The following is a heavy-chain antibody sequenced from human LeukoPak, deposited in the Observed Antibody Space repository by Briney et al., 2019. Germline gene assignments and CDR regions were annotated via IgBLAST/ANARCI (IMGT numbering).Heavy chain of an antibody. CDR3: ARGVRFSNGMDV. V-gene: IGHV1-69*13. CDR1: GGTFSSYA. D-gene: IGHD3-3*01. Sequence: GASVKVSCKASGGTFSSYAISWVRQAPGQGLEWMGGIIPIFGTANYAQKFQGRVTITADESTSTAYMELSSLRSEDTAVYYCARGVRFSNGMDVWGQGTTVTVSS. J-gene: IGHJ6*02. CDR2: IIPIFGTA.